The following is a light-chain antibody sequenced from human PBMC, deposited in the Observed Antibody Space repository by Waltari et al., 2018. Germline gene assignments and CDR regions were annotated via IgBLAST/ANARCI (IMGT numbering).Light chain of an antibody. V-gene: IGKV1-5*03. J-gene: IGKJ1*01. CDR1: QSISSW. CDR2: KAS. CDR3: QQYNGYWT. Sequence: ITCRASQSISSWLAWYQQKPGTAPKLLIYKASTLESEVPSRFSGSGSGTEFTLTINSLQPDDFATYYCQQYNGYWTFGQGTKVEIK.